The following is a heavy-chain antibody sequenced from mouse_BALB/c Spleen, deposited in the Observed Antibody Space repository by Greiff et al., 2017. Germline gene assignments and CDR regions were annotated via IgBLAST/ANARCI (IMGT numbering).Heavy chain of an antibody. CDR3: ARDAQFAY. V-gene: IGHV5-17*02. CDR2: ISSGSSTI. CDR1: GFTFSSFG. J-gene: IGHJ3*01. Sequence: EVKVVESGGGLVQPGGSRKLSCAASGFTFSSFGMHWVRQAPEKGLEWVAYISSGSSTIYYADTVKGRFTISRDNPKNTLFLQMTSLRSEDTAMYYCARDAQFAYWGQGTLVTVSA.